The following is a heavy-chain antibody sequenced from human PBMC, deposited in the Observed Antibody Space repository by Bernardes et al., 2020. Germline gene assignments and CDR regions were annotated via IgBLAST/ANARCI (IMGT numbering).Heavy chain of an antibody. J-gene: IGHJ6*03. CDR3: ARGIRDFIRGQYSYGYLANYYYYMDV. D-gene: IGHD5-18*01. CDR1: GGTFSSYA. V-gene: IGHV1-69*13. Sequence: SVKVSCKASGGTFSSYAISWVRQAPGQGLEWMGGIIPIFGTANYAQKFQGRVTITADESTSTAYMELSSLRSEDTAVYYCARGIRDFIRGQYSYGYLANYYYYMDVWGKGTTVTVSS. CDR2: IIPIFGTA.